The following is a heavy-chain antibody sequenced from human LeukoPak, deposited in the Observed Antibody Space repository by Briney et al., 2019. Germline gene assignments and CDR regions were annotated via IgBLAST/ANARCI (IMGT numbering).Heavy chain of an antibody. V-gene: IGHV1-2*02. CDR2: INPNSGGT. D-gene: IGHD2-2*01. Sequence: ASVKVSCKASGYTFTGYYMHWVRQAPGQGLEWMGWINPNSGGTNYAQKFQGRVTMTRDTSISTAYMELSRLRSDDTAVYYCARGDPGVVVPAAIPVFAFDIWGQGTMVTVSS. CDR1: GYTFTGYY. CDR3: ARGDPGVVVPAAIPVFAFDI. J-gene: IGHJ3*02.